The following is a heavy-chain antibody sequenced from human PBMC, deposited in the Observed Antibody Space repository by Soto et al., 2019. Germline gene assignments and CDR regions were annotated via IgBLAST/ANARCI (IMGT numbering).Heavy chain of an antibody. Sequence: TASGFTFSSFAMSWVRQAPGKGLEWVSAITSSGSTHYADSVKGRFTVSSANSTNTMFLQLNSLRAEDTGVHYCVTEGDADYAQTLDYWGQGALVTVSS. CDR2: ITSSGST. V-gene: IGHV3-23*01. J-gene: IGHJ4*02. D-gene: IGHD4-17*01. CDR1: GFTFSSFA. CDR3: VTEGDADYAQTLDY.